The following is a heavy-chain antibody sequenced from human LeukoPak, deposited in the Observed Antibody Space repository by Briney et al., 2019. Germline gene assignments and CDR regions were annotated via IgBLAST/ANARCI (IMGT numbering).Heavy chain of an antibody. CDR3: ARAGWVSSSCCSDY. V-gene: IGHV1-18*01. CDR2: ISAYNGNT. CDR1: GYTFTSYG. D-gene: IGHD6-6*01. Sequence: ASVKVSCKASGYTFTSYGISWVRQAPGQGLEWMGWISAYNGNTNYAQKLRGRVTMTTDTSTSTAYMELRSLRSDDTAVYYCARAGWVSSSCCSDYWGQGTLVTVSS. J-gene: IGHJ4*02.